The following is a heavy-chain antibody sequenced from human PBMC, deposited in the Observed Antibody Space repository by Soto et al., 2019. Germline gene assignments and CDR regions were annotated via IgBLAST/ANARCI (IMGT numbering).Heavy chain of an antibody. CDR1: GGSISSSSYY. V-gene: IGHV4-39*01. J-gene: IGHJ6*02. Sequence: SETLSLTCTVSGGSISSSSYYWGWIRQPPGKGLEWIGSIYYSGSTYYNPSLKSRVTISVDTSKNQFSLKLSSVTAADTAVYYCARLATIAVAGNPNNYYYYGMDVWGQGTTVTVSS. CDR2: IYYSGST. D-gene: IGHD6-19*01. CDR3: ARLATIAVAGNPNNYYYYGMDV.